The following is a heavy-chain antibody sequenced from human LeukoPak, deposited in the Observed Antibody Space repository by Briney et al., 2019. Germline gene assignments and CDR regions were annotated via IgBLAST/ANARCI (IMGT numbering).Heavy chain of an antibody. Sequence: KPGRSLRLSCAASGFTFSSYGMHWVRQAPGKGLEWVSSISSSSSYIYYADSVKGRFTISRDNAKNSLYLQMNSLRAEDTAVYYCARDPGPANGDMNWFDPWGQGTLVTVSS. CDR1: GFTFSSYG. V-gene: IGHV3-21*01. CDR3: ARDPGPANGDMNWFDP. D-gene: IGHD4-17*01. CDR2: ISSSSSYI. J-gene: IGHJ5*02.